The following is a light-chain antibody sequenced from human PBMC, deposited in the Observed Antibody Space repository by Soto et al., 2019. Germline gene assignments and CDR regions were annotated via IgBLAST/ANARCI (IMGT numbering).Light chain of an antibody. CDR2: GAS. V-gene: IGKV3-20*01. Sequence: NVLTQSPGTLSLSPGERATLSCRASQTVSGSYVAWYQQKPGQTPRLLIYGASSRATGIPDRFSGGGSGADLTLTISRLEPEDFAVYYCQRFSSYPLTFGGGTKVDIK. CDR1: QTVSGSY. CDR3: QRFSSYPLT. J-gene: IGKJ4*01.